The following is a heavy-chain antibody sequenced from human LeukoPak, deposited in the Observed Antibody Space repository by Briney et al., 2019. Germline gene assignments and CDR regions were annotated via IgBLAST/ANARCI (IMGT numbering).Heavy chain of an antibody. CDR3: ASRGSGTNYYYYYYMDV. Sequence: GGSLRLSCAASGFTFSSYAMSWVRQAPGKGLEWVSAISGSGGSTYYADSVKGRFTISRDNSKNTLYLQMNSLRAEDTAVYYCASRGSGTNYYYYYYMDVWGEGTTVTVSS. J-gene: IGHJ6*03. CDR1: GFTFSSYA. CDR2: ISGSGGST. D-gene: IGHD1-1*01. V-gene: IGHV3-23*01.